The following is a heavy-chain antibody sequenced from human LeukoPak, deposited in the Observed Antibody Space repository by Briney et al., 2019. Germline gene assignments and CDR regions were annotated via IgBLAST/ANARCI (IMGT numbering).Heavy chain of an antibody. J-gene: IGHJ1*01. CDR2: IHYSGIT. D-gene: IGHD3-22*01. CDR1: GDSITSGSYY. CDR3: ATQANFYASSGYLPR. Sequence: SETLSLTCTVSGDSITSGSYYWSWIRQHPGKGLEWIGYIHYSGITYYNPSLRSRLTISLDTSERQFSLKLSSVTAADTAMYYCATQANFYASSGYLPRWGQGTLVTVSS. V-gene: IGHV4-31*03.